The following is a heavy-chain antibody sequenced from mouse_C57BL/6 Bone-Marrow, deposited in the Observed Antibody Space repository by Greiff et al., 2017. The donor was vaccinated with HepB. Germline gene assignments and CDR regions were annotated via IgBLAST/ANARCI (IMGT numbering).Heavy chain of an antibody. CDR1: GYSITSGYY. V-gene: IGHV3-6*01. J-gene: IGHJ2*01. CDR3: AGGTTVVAPFGY. Sequence: ESGPGLVKPSQSLSLTCSVTGYSITSGYYWNWIRQFPGNKLEWMGYISYDGSNNYNPSLKNRISITRDTSKNKFFLKLNSVTTEDTATYYCAGGTTVVAPFGYWGQGTTLTVSS. D-gene: IGHD1-1*01. CDR2: ISYDGSN.